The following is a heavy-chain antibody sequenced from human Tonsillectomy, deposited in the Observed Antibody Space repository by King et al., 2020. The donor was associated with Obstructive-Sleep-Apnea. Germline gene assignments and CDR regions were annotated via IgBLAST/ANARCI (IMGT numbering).Heavy chain of an antibody. V-gene: IGHV3-23*04. CDR2: ISGSGDTT. D-gene: IGHD1-26*01. J-gene: IGHJ6*02. CDR3: AKTKGATPYYYDMDV. Sequence: EVQLVESGGGLVQPGGSLRLSCAASGFTFSRAAMNWVRQAPGKGLEWVSGISGSGDTTYYADSGKGRLTITRDNSKNTVYMEMNSLRAEDTAIYYCAKTKGATPYYYDMDVWGQGTTVTVSS. CDR1: GFTFSRAA.